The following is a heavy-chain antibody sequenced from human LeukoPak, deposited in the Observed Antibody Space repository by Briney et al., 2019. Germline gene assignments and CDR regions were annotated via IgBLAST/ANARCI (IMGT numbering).Heavy chain of an antibody. CDR3: AGDRGYSGYDDFDY. V-gene: IGHV7-4-1*02. Sequence: GASVKVSCKASGYTFTGNYMHWVRQAPGQGLEWMGWINTNTGNPTYAQGFTGRFVFSLDTSFSTAYLQISSLKAEDTAVYYCAGDRGYSGYDDFDYWGQGTLVTVSS. CDR2: INTNTGNP. J-gene: IGHJ4*02. CDR1: GYTFTGNY. D-gene: IGHD5-12*01.